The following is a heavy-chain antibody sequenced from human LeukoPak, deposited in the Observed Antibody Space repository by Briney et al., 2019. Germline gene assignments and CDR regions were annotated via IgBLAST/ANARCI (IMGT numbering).Heavy chain of an antibody. J-gene: IGHJ4*02. CDR3: ARDSSGHSVPDY. Sequence: PGGSLRLSCAASGFTVSSNYMSWVRQAPGKGLEWVSVIYSGGSTYYADSVKGRFTISRDNSKNTLYLQMNSLRAEDTAVYYCARDSSGHSVPDYWGQGTLVTVSS. V-gene: IGHV3-66*02. D-gene: IGHD3-22*01. CDR1: GFTVSSNY. CDR2: IYSGGST.